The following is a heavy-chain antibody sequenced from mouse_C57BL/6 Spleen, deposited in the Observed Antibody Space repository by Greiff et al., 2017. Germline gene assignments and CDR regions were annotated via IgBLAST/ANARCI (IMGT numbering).Heavy chain of an antibody. CDR1: GFSLTSYG. V-gene: IGHV2-2*01. J-gene: IGHJ4*01. D-gene: IGHD1-1*01. Sequence: VKLQESGPGLVQPSQSLSITCTVSGFSLTSYGVHWVRQSPGKGLEWLGVIWSGGSTDYNAAFISRLSISKDNSKSQVFFKMNSLQADDTAIYYCARNRGSSLYYAMDYWGQGTSVTVSS. CDR3: ARNRGSSLYYAMDY. CDR2: IWSGGST.